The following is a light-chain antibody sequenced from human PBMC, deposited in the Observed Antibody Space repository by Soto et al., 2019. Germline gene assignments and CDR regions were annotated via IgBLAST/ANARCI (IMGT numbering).Light chain of an antibody. CDR2: LGS. J-gene: IGKJ1*01. CDR1: QSFLHSNGYNY. Sequence: DIVMTQSALSLPVTPGEPASISCRSSQSFLHSNGYNYLDWYLQKPGQSPQLLIYLGSNRGSGVPDRFSGSGSGTDFTLKISRVEAEDVGVYYCMQPLQSWTFGQGTKVDIK. CDR3: MQPLQSWT. V-gene: IGKV2-28*01.